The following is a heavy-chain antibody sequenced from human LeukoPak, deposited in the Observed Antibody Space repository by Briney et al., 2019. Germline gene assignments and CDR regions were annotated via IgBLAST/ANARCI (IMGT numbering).Heavy chain of an antibody. D-gene: IGHD6-19*01. Sequence: GSLRLSCAASGFTFSSYSMNWARQAPGKGLEWVGRIKSKTDGGTTDYAAPVKGRFTISRDDSRNTLYLQMNSLRPDDTALYHCAKEGIGWPSLDYWGLGTLVTVSS. J-gene: IGHJ4*02. V-gene: IGHV3-15*01. CDR2: IKSKTDGGTT. CDR1: GFTFSSYS. CDR3: AKEGIGWPSLDY.